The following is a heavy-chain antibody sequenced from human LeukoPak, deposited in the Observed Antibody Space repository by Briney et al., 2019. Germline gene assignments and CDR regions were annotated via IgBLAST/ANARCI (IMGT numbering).Heavy chain of an antibody. D-gene: IGHD6-25*01. CDR3: ARLWDSTGLYFYYYMDV. Sequence: SSETLSLTCIVSGVSIRSDTYYWGWIRQPPGKGLEWIGNYHNGNSYYNPSLKGRVTISEDTSGNQFSLRVTSVTAADTAVYYCARLWDSTGLYFYYYMDVWGEGTTVTVSS. J-gene: IGHJ6*03. V-gene: IGHV4-39*01. CDR2: YHNGNS. CDR1: GVSIRSDTYY.